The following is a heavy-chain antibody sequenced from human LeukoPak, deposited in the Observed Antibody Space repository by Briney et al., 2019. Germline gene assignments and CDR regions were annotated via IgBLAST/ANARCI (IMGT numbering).Heavy chain of an antibody. CDR1: GGTFSSYA. J-gene: IGHJ6*03. Sequence: SVKVSCKASGGTFSSYAINWVRQAPRQGLEWMGGIIPIFGTANYAQKFQGRVTITTDESTSTAYMELSSLRSEDTAVYYCARGVPTRFYYYYYMDVWGTGTTVTVSS. CDR2: IIPIFGTA. V-gene: IGHV1-69*05. CDR3: ARGVPTRFYYYYYMDV. D-gene: IGHD1-1*01.